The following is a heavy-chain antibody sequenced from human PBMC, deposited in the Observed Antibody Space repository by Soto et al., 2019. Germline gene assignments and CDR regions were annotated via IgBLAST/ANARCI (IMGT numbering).Heavy chain of an antibody. D-gene: IGHD3-10*01. Sequence: SETLSLTCAVYGGSFSGYYWSWIRQPPGKGLEWIGEINHSGSTNYNPSLKSRVTISVDTSKNQFSLKLSSVTAADTAVYYCASNYGSGSYPFDYRGQGALVTVSS. CDR3: ASNYGSGSYPFDY. J-gene: IGHJ4*02. V-gene: IGHV4-34*01. CDR2: INHSGST. CDR1: GGSFSGYY.